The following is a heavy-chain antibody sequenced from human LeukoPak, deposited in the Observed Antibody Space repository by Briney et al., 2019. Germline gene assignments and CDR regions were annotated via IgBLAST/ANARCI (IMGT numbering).Heavy chain of an antibody. CDR2: MNPNSGNT. CDR1: GYTFTSYD. D-gene: IGHD3-10*01. CDR3: ARVASLPGRGVSSLRY. J-gene: IGHJ4*02. V-gene: IGHV1-8*02. Sequence: ASVKVSCKASGYTFTSYDINWVRQATGQGLEWMGWMNPNSGNTGYAQKFQGRVTMTRNTSISTAYMELSSLRSEDTAVYYCARVASLPGRGVSSLRYWGQGTLVTVSS.